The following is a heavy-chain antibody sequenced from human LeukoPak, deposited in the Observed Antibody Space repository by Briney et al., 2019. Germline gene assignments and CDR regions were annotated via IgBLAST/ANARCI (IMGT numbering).Heavy chain of an antibody. Sequence: GESLKISCKGSGYRFTSYWIGWVRQMPGKGLEWMGIIYPGDSDTRYSPSFQGQVTISADKSISTAYLQWSSLKASDTAMYYCARHPPRNYYDSSGFQLDYYYYMDVWGKGTTVTVSS. CDR1: GYRFTSYW. CDR3: ARHPPRNYYDSSGFQLDYYYYMDV. CDR2: IYPGDSDT. V-gene: IGHV5-51*01. J-gene: IGHJ6*03. D-gene: IGHD3-22*01.